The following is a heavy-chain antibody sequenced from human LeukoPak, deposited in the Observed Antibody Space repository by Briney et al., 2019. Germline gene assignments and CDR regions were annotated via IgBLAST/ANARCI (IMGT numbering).Heavy chain of an antibody. J-gene: IGHJ4*02. V-gene: IGHV3-23*01. Sequence: GGSLRLSCAAPGFTFSSYAMSWVRQAPGKGPEWVSGISGSSGSTYYADSVKGRFTISRDNSKNTLYLQMNSLRVEDTAIYYCATAGSSSWYLDYWGQGTLVTVSP. CDR3: ATAGSSSWYLDY. CDR1: GFTFSSYA. CDR2: ISGSSGST. D-gene: IGHD6-13*01.